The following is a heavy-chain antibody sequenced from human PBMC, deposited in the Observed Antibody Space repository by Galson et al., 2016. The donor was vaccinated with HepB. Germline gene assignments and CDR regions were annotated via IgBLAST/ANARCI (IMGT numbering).Heavy chain of an antibody. CDR3: ARDYSYSSNWPGY. D-gene: IGHD7-27*01. V-gene: IGHV3-30*03. J-gene: IGHJ4*02. CDR1: GFALSSYG. CDR2: IPFDGGKQ. Sequence: SLRLSCAVSGFALSSYGMHWVRQVPGKGLEWVADIPFDGGKQHYADSVKGRFSISRDTSRVYLQMSSLTPADTGLYYCARDYSYSSNWPGYWGQGTLVTVSS.